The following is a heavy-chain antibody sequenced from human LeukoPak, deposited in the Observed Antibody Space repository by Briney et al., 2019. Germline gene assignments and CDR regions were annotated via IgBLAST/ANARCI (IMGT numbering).Heavy chain of an antibody. Sequence: SQTLSLTCTVSGGSISSGSYYWSWIRQPAGKGLEWIGRIYTSGSTNYNPSLKSRVTISVDTSKNQFFLKLSSVTAADTSVYYCARDLGILWFDPWGQGTLVTVSS. CDR3: ARDLGILWFDP. J-gene: IGHJ5*02. CDR2: IYTSGST. CDR1: GGSISSGSYY. V-gene: IGHV4-61*02. D-gene: IGHD1-1*01.